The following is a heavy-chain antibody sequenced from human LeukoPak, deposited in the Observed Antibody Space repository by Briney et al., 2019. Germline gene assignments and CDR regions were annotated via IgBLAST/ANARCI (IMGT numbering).Heavy chain of an antibody. D-gene: IGHD6-19*01. CDR3: ASSWAVAGTTRSAFDI. V-gene: IGHV3-30*02. J-gene: IGHJ3*02. CDR2: IRYDGSNK. Sequence: GGSLRLSCAASGFTFSSYGMHWVRQAPGKGLEWVAFIRYDGSNKYYADSVKGRFTISRDNSKNTLYLQMNSLRAEDTAVYYCASSWAVAGTTRSAFDIWGQGTMVTVSS. CDR1: GFTFSSYG.